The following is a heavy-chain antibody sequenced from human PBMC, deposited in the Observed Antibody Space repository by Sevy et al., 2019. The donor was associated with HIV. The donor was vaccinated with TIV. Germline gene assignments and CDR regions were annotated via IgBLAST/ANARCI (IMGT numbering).Heavy chain of an antibody. V-gene: IGHV1-18*01. CDR3: AGGFGYSSSHFDY. CDR1: GYTFTSYG. Sequence: ASVKVSCKASGYTFTSYGISWVRQAPGQGLEWMGWISAYNGNTNYAQKLQGRVTMTTDTSTSTAHMELRSLRSDDTAVYYCAGGFGYSSSHFDYWGQGTLVTVSS. CDR2: ISAYNGNT. D-gene: IGHD6-6*01. J-gene: IGHJ4*02.